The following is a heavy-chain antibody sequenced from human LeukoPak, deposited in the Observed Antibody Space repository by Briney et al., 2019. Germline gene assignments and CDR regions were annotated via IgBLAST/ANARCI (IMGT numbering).Heavy chain of an antibody. D-gene: IGHD2-2*01. CDR2: IRYDGSNK. J-gene: IGHJ4*02. Sequence: GGSLRLSCAASGFTFSSYGMHWVRQAPGKGLEWVAFIRYDGSNKYYADSVKGRFTISRDNSKNTLYLQMNSLRAEDTHVYDCAKAVILHCSSTSCLHYWGQVTLVTVSS. CDR3: AKAVILHCSSTSCLHY. CDR1: GFTFSSYG. V-gene: IGHV3-30*02.